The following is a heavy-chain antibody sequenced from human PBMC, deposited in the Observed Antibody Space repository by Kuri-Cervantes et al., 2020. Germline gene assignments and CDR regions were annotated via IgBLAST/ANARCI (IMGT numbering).Heavy chain of an antibody. CDR1: GFTFSSYA. J-gene: IGHJ4*02. CDR3: ASILTETKRFDY. V-gene: IGHV3-23*01. CDR2: ISGSGGST. Sequence: GGSLRLSCAASGFTFSSYAMSWVRQAPGKGLEWVSAISGSGGSTYYADSVKGRFTISRDNSKNTLYLQMNSLRAEDTAVYYCASILTETKRFDYWGQGTLVTVSS. D-gene: IGHD1-7*01.